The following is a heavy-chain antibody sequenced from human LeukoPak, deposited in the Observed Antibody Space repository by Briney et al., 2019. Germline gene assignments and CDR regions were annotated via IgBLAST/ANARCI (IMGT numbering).Heavy chain of an antibody. D-gene: IGHD5-24*01. CDR1: GFKFSDYR. CDR3: ARDYKYAFDI. J-gene: IGHJ4*02. V-gene: IGHV3-48*01. Sequence: GGSLRLSRPASGFKFSDYRLNWVRPVPGKGLAWTSYIGIDSGNTNYAHSVKGRFTISGDKAKNSLFLQMNSLRVEDTAVYYCARDYKYAFDIWGQGTLVTVSS. CDR2: IGIDSGNT.